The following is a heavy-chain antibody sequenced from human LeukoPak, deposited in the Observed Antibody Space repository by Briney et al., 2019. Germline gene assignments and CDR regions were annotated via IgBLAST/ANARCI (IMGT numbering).Heavy chain of an antibody. D-gene: IGHD1-26*01. CDR3: ASSGQNKYYFDY. V-gene: IGHV1-69*13. Sequence: ASVKVSCKASGYTFTGYYMHWVRQAPGQGLEWMGGIIPIFGTANYAQKFQGRVTITADESTSTAYMELSSLRSEDTAVYYCASSGQNKYYFDYWGQGTLVTVSS. J-gene: IGHJ4*02. CDR2: IIPIFGTA. CDR1: GYTFTGYY.